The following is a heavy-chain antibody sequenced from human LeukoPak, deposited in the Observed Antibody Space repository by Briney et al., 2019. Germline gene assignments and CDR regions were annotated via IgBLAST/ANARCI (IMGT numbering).Heavy chain of an antibody. J-gene: IGHJ4*02. CDR1: DGCITKD. D-gene: IGHD4-17*01. CDR2: VHYSGTA. Sequence: SETLSLTCTVSDGCITKDWSWVRQPPGKGLEFIGHVHYSGTANYNPSLRSRVTISIDTSKKHFFLKLKSVTAPDTAVYYCARGYGDFRVEGRYFHSWGQGTLVTVSS. V-gene: IGHV4-59*01. CDR3: ARGYGDFRVEGRYFHS.